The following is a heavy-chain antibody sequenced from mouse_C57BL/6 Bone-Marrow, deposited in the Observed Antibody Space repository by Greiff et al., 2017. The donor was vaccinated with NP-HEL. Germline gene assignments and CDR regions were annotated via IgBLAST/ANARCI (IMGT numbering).Heavy chain of an antibody. CDR1: GYAFSSSW. D-gene: IGHD1-1*01. CDR3: ARRGSSWGHPHWYFDV. J-gene: IGHJ1*03. V-gene: IGHV1-82*01. CDR2: IYPGDGDT. Sequence: QVQLKESGPELVKPGASVKISCKASGYAFSSSWMNWVKQRPGKGLEWIGRIYPGDGDTNYNGKFKGKATLTADKSSSTAYMQLSSLTSEDSAVYFCARRGSSWGHPHWYFDVWGTGTTVTVSS.